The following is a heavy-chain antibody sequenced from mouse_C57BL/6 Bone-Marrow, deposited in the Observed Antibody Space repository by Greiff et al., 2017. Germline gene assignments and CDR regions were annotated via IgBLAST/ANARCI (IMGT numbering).Heavy chain of an antibody. D-gene: IGHD1-1*01. J-gene: IGHJ2*01. V-gene: IGHV1-9*01. CDR2: ILPGSGST. CDR1: GYTFTGYW. Sequence: VQLQQSGAELMKPGASVKLSCKATGYTFTGYWIEWVKQRPGHGLEWIGEILPGSGSTNYNEKFKGKATFTADTSSNTAYMQLSSLTTEDSAIYYWARTSRVTTVVATKDYWGQGTTLTVSS. CDR3: ARTSRVTTVVATKDY.